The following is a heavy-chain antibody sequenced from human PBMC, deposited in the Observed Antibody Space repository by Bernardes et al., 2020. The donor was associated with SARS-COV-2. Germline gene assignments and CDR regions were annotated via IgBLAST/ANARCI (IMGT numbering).Heavy chain of an antibody. Sequence: SETLSLTCTVSGGSISSSSYYWGWIRQPPGKGLEWIGSIYYSGSTYYNPSLKSRVTISVDTSKNQFSLKLSSVTAADTAVYYCARHLGPHIVLMVYAINWFDPWGQGTLVTVSS. D-gene: IGHD2-8*01. J-gene: IGHJ5*02. CDR1: GGSISSSSYY. V-gene: IGHV4-39*01. CDR2: IYYSGST. CDR3: ARHLGPHIVLMVYAINWFDP.